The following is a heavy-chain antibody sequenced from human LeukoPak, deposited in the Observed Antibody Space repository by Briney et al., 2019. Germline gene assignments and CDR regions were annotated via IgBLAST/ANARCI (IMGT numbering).Heavy chain of an antibody. CDR1: GGSISSSSYY. J-gene: IGHJ4*02. V-gene: IGHV4-39*01. CDR2: IYYSGST. CDR3: ARLERGRWLFGY. D-gene: IGHD3-22*01. Sequence: SETLSLTCTVSGGSISSSSYYWGWIRQPPGKGLEWIGSIYYSGSTYYNPSLKSRVTISVGTSKNQFSLKLSSVTAADTAVYYCARLERGRWLFGYWGQGTLVTVSS.